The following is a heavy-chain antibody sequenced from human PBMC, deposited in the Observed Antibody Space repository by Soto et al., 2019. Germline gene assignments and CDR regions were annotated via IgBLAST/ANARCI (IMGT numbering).Heavy chain of an antibody. D-gene: IGHD2-15*01. CDR1: GYSFTSYW. J-gene: IGHJ6*02. CDR2: IYPGDSDT. CDR3: ARLQAYRSGGSCYPRLKESRDYYYYYGMDV. V-gene: IGHV5-51*01. Sequence: GESLKISCKGSGYSFTSYWIGWVRQMPGKGLEWMGIIYPGDSDTRYSPSFQAQVTISADKSISTAYLQWSSLKASDTAMYYCARLQAYRSGGSCYPRLKESRDYYYYYGMDVWGQGTTVTVSS.